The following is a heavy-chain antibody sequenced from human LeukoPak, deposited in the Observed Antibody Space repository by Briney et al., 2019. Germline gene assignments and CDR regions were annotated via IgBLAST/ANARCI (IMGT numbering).Heavy chain of an antibody. D-gene: IGHD3-3*01. J-gene: IGHJ4*02. CDR2: ISSSSSYI. Sequence: GESLRLSCAASGFTFSSYSMNWVRQAPGKGLEWVSSISSSSSYIYYADSVKGRFTISRDNAKNSLYLQMNSLRAEDTAVYYCARDRPSDFWSGYYYYWGQGTLVTVSS. CDR1: GFTFSSYS. CDR3: ARDRPSDFWSGYYYY. V-gene: IGHV3-21*01.